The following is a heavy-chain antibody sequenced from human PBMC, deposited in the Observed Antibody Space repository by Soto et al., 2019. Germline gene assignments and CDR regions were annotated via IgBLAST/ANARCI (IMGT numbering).Heavy chain of an antibody. CDR3: ARGFYDTGGYSSPFDI. V-gene: IGHV4-59*01. J-gene: IGHJ5*02. CDR2: MYYTGST. D-gene: IGHD3-22*01. CDR1: GESLNYYY. Sequence: PSETLSLTCAVYGESLNYYYWNWIRQPPGKRLEWIGYMYYTGSTRYNPSLGSRVTFSVDASKNQFSLNLSSVTAADTAVYYCARGFYDTGGYSSPFDIWGQGILVTVSS.